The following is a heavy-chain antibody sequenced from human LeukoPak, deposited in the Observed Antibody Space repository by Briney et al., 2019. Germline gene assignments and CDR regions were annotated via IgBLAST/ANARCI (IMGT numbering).Heavy chain of an antibody. D-gene: IGHD6-19*01. CDR2: IIPIFGTA. V-gene: IGHV1-69*05. Sequence: ASVKVSCKASGGTFIIYAISWVRQAPGQGLEWMGGIIPIFGTANYAQKFQGRVTITRNTSISTAYMELSSLRSEDTAVYYCARGGPVAATHKYFQHWGQGTLVTVSS. CDR3: ARGGPVAATHKYFQH. J-gene: IGHJ1*01. CDR1: GGTFIIYA.